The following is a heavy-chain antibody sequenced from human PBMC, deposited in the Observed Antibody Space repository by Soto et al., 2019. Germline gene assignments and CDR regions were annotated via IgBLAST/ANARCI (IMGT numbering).Heavy chain of an antibody. D-gene: IGHD6-25*01. J-gene: IGHJ5*02. CDR2: IYFTGNT. CDR1: GGSITSSSHF. CDR3: AGQTFTIAAASYGRSNWFDP. V-gene: IGHV4-39*01. Sequence: SETLSLTCSASGGSITSSSHFWGWVRQPPGKGPEWIGTIYFTGNTYYTPSLKSRLTMSIDTSKNEFSLRLNSVTAADTAVYYCAGQTFTIAAASYGRSNWFDPWGPGTLVTVSS.